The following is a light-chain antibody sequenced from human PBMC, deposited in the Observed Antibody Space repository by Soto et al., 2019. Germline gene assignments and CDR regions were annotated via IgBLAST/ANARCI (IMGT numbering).Light chain of an antibody. V-gene: IGKV3-20*01. CDR2: GAS. CDR3: QQYGSSPR. CDR1: QSVSNNY. J-gene: IGKJ1*01. Sequence: EIVLTQSPGTLSLSPGERATLSCRASQSVSNNYLAWYQQKPGQAPRLLIYGASNRATGIPDRFSGSGSGTEFTLTISSLQSEDCAVYYCQQYGSSPRFGQGTKVDIK.